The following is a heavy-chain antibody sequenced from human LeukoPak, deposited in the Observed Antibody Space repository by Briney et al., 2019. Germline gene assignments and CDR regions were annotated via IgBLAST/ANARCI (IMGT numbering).Heavy chain of an antibody. Sequence: PGGSLRLSCAASGFTFSRYSMNWVRQAPGKRLEWVSYISRSGSTIYYADSVKGRFTISRDNAKHSLYLQMNSLRDEDTAVYYCARDTEHLYFVFDYWGQGTLVTVSS. CDR3: ARDTEHLYFVFDY. J-gene: IGHJ4*02. CDR1: GFTFSRYS. D-gene: IGHD2-2*02. CDR2: ISRSGSTI. V-gene: IGHV3-48*02.